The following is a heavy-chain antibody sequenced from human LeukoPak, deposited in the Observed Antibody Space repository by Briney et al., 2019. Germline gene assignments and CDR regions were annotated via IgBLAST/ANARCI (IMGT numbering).Heavy chain of an antibody. CDR1: GGSLSSFY. D-gene: IGHD3-22*01. CDR3: ARTILEYYYDSNGRYYFDY. Sequence: PSETLSLTCTVSGGSLSSFYWSWLRQPPGKGLEWIGYIYYSGSTNYNPSLESRVTISVDTSKNQFSLKLSSVTAADTAVYYCARTILEYYYDSNGRYYFDYWGQGTLVTVSS. CDR2: IYYSGST. J-gene: IGHJ4*02. V-gene: IGHV4-59*01.